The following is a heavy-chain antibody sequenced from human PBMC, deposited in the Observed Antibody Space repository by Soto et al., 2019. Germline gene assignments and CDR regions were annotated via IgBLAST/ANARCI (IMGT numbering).Heavy chain of an antibody. Sequence: GGSRRRSCAASGLTFSRDWMHGVRQGPGKGLVWVSRINNDGSDTTYADSVKGRFTISRDNAKNTLYLQMNSLRAGDTAVYYFARDYCSGRYCPQDFLDYWGQRLLVTASS. J-gene: IGHJ4*02. CDR1: GLTFSRDW. V-gene: IGHV3-74*03. CDR2: INNDGSDT. CDR3: ARDYCSGRYCPQDFLDY. D-gene: IGHD2-15*01.